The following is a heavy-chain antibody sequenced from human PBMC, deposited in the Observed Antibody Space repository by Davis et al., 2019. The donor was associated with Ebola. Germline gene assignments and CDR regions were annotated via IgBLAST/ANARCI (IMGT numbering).Heavy chain of an antibody. CDR1: GYTFTSYG. Sequence: ASVKVSCKASGYTFTSYGISWVRQAPGQGLEWMGWISAYNGNTNYAQKLQGRVTMTTDTSTSTAYMELRSLRSDDTAVYYCARGLDYGGNPTFRHGMDVWGQGTTVTVSS. CDR3: ARGLDYGGNPTFRHGMDV. J-gene: IGHJ6*02. CDR2: ISAYNGNT. V-gene: IGHV1-18*01. D-gene: IGHD4-23*01.